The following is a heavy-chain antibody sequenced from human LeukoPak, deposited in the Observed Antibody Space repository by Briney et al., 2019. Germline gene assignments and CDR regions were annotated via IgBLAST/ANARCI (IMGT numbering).Heavy chain of an antibody. CDR1: GFTFSNFV. V-gene: IGHV3-13*04. CDR3: ARGPYGSGSYPHFDY. Sequence: GGSLRLSCTTSGFTFSNFVMHWVRQATGEGLEWVSGIATAGDTYYPGSVKGRFTISRENAKNSLYLQMNSLRAGDTAVYYCARGPYGSGSYPHFDYWGQGTLVTVSS. D-gene: IGHD3-10*01. CDR2: IATAGDT. J-gene: IGHJ4*02.